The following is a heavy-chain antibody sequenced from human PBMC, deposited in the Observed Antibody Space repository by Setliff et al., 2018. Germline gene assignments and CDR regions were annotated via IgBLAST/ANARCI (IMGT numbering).Heavy chain of an antibody. CDR3: AKDRWGYADP. D-gene: IGHD2-2*01. V-gene: IGHV3-20*04. Sequence: PGGSLRLSCAASGFTFDDYGMSWVRQAPGKGLEWVSTINWNGGSTSYADSVKGRFTISRDIAENSLYLRMNGLRAEDTAKYFCAKDRWGYADPWGQGTLVTVSS. J-gene: IGHJ5*02. CDR1: GFTFDDYG. CDR2: INWNGGST.